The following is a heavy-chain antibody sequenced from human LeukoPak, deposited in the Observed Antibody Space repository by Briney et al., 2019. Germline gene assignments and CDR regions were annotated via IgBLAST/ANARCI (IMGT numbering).Heavy chain of an antibody. V-gene: IGHV3-21*01. J-gene: IGHJ4*02. CDR2: ISCSSSYI. Sequence: GVTLRLSCAASGFTFSSYSMNWVRQAPGKGLEWVSSISCSSSYIYYADSVKGRFTISRDNAKNSLYLQMNSLRAEDTAVYYCAREGEHYYGSGSYYKAFDYWGQGTLVTVSS. CDR3: AREGEHYYGSGSYYKAFDY. D-gene: IGHD3-10*01. CDR1: GFTFSSYS.